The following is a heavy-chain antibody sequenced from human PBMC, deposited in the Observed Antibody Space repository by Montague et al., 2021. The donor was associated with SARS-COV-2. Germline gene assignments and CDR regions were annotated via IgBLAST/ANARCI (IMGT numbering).Heavy chain of an antibody. CDR3: AKGRYSAYVLDY. CDR2: IYSGDRGT. V-gene: IGHV3-23*03. Sequence: SLRLPCAASGFTFNSYSMSWVRQSPGKGLEWVSVIYSGDRGTYYADAVKGRFTISRDNSKNTLYLQMHSLRAEDTAKYYCAKGRYSAYVLDYWGQGTQVTVSS. J-gene: IGHJ4*02. D-gene: IGHD5-18*01. CDR1: GFTFNSYS.